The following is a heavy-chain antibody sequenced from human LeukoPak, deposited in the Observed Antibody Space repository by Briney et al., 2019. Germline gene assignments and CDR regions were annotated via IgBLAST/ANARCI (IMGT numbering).Heavy chain of an antibody. J-gene: IGHJ4*02. D-gene: IGHD2-15*01. CDR2: INPNSGGT. Sequence: GASVKVSCKASGYTFTGYYMHWVRQAPGQGLEWMGWINPNSGGTNYAQKFQGRVTMTRDTSISTASMELSRLRSDDTAVYYCAIIGSCSGGSCYSGDYWGQGTLVTVSS. V-gene: IGHV1-2*02. CDR3: AIIGSCSGGSCYSGDY. CDR1: GYTFTGYY.